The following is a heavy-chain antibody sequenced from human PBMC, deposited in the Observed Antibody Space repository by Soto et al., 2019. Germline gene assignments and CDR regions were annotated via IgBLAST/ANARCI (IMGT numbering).Heavy chain of an antibody. J-gene: IGHJ5*02. Sequence: AAVKVSCKASGYSFTSYGISWVRQAPGQGLEWMGWISAYNGNTNYAQKPQGRVTMTTDTSTSTAYMELRSLRSDDTAVYYCARDGLRFFEWARGWFDPWGQGTLVTVSS. D-gene: IGHD3-3*01. CDR3: ARDGLRFFEWARGWFDP. V-gene: IGHV1-18*04. CDR2: ISAYNGNT. CDR1: GYSFTSYG.